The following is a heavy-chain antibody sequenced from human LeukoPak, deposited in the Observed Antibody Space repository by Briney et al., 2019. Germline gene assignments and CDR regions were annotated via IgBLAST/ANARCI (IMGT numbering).Heavy chain of an antibody. CDR2: ISSSTSYM. CDR1: GFTFGSYT. Sequence: GGSLRLSCAASGFTFGSYTMNWVRQAPGKGLEWVSSISSSTSYMYYADSVKGRFTISRDNAKNSLYLQMNSLRAEDTAVYYCAKDTTHCTSSSCYKDFWGQGTLVTVSS. V-gene: IGHV3-21*01. J-gene: IGHJ4*02. CDR3: AKDTTHCTSSSCYKDF. D-gene: IGHD2-2*02.